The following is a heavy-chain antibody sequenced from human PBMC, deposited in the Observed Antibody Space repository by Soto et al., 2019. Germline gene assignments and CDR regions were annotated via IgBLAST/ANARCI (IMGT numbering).Heavy chain of an antibody. CDR3: ARPTRPHYYDSSGYYDYFDY. Sequence: QVQLVQSGAEVKKPGASVKVSCKASGYTFTSYYMHWVRQAPGQGLEWMGIINPSGGSTSYAQKFQGRVTMTRDTSTSTVYMELSSLRSEDTAVYYCARPTRPHYYDSSGYYDYFDYWGQGTLVTVSS. CDR1: GYTFTSYY. D-gene: IGHD3-22*01. J-gene: IGHJ4*02. CDR2: INPSGGST. V-gene: IGHV1-46*01.